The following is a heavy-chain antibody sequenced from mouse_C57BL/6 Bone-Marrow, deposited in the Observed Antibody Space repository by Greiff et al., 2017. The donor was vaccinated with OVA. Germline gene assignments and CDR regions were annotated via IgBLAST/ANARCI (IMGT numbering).Heavy chain of an antibody. J-gene: IGHJ3*01. Sequence: QVQLKQPGAELVKPGASVKLSCKASGYTFTSYWMQWVKQRPGQGLEWIGEIDPSDSYTNYNQKFKGKATLTVDTSSSTAYMQLSSLTSEDSAVYSCASAVFAYWGQGTLVTVSA. V-gene: IGHV1-50*01. CDR3: ASAVFAY. CDR2: IDPSDSYT. CDR1: GYTFTSYW.